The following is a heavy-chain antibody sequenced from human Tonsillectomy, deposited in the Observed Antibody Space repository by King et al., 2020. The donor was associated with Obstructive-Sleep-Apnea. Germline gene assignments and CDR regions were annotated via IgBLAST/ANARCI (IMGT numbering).Heavy chain of an antibody. Sequence: HVQLVESGGGVVQPGRSLRLSCAASGFTFSSYGMHWVRQAPGKGLEWVAVIWYDGSNKYYADSVKGRFTISRDNSKNTLYLQMNSLRAEDTAVYYCARGGYYYDSSGYPWYFDYWGQGTLVTVSS. D-gene: IGHD3-22*01. CDR2: IWYDGSNK. V-gene: IGHV3-33*01. CDR1: GFTFSSYG. CDR3: ARGGYYYDSSGYPWYFDY. J-gene: IGHJ4*02.